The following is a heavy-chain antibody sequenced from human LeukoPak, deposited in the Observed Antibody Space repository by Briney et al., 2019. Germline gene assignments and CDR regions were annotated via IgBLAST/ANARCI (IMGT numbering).Heavy chain of an antibody. Sequence: GGSLGLSCAASGFTFRRYAMSWVRQAPGKGLEWVSAISGSGGSTYYADSVRGRFTISRDISKNTLYLQMNSLRAEDTAVYYCAKMISAWHLDFWGQGTLVTVSS. V-gene: IGHV3-23*01. CDR2: ISGSGGST. CDR3: AKMISAWHLDF. CDR1: GFTFRRYA. D-gene: IGHD6-19*01. J-gene: IGHJ4*02.